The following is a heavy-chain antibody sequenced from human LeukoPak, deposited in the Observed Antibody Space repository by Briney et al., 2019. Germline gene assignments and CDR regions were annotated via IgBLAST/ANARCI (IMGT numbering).Heavy chain of an antibody. CDR2: ISSSGSTI. D-gene: IGHD3-10*01. CDR1: GFTFSDYY. V-gene: IGHV3-11*01. J-gene: IGHJ6*02. Sequence: GGSLRLSCAASGFTFSDYYMSWIRQAPGKGLEWVSYISSSGSTIYYADSVKGRFTISRDNAKNSLYLQMNSLRAEDTAVYYCASYYGSGSYYFGMDVWGQGTTVTVSS. CDR3: ASYYGSGSYYFGMDV.